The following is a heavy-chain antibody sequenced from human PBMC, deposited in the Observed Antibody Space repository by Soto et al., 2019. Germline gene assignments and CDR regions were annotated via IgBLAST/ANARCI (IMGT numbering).Heavy chain of an antibody. CDR1: GFTFINYA. J-gene: IGHJ4*02. CDR2: ISGSGGST. V-gene: IGHV3-23*01. CDR3: AKILSGRPYYFDY. D-gene: IGHD6-19*01. Sequence: EVHLLESGGGLVQPGGSLRLSCAASGFTFINYAMSWVRQAPGKGLEWVSAISGSGGSTYYADSVKGQFTNSRDNSNNTRYLQMNSLKAEDTAVYYCAKILSGRPYYFDYWGQGTLVTVSS.